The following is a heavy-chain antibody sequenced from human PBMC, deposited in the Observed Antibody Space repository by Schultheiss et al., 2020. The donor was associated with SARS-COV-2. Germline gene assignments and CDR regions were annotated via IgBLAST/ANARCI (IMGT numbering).Heavy chain of an antibody. CDR2: IRSKANSYAT. D-gene: IGHD4-17*01. CDR1: GYSFSDSA. Sequence: GGSLRLSCAASGYSFSDSAVHWVRQASGKGLEWVGRIRSKANSYATAYAASVKGRFTISRDDSKNTAYLQMNSLKTEDTAVYYCTATVTTRYYYYGMDVWGQGTTVTVSS. V-gene: IGHV3-73*01. J-gene: IGHJ6*02. CDR3: TATVTTRYYYYGMDV.